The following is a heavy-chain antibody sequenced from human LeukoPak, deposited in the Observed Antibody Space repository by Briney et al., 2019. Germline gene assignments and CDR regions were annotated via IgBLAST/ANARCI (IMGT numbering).Heavy chain of an antibody. V-gene: IGHV3-30*02. CDR2: IRYDGSNK. CDR1: GFTFSSYG. J-gene: IGHJ1*01. CDR3: AKEKEYGDGYKVGYFQH. D-gene: IGHD5-24*01. Sequence: GGSLRLSCAASGFTFSSYGMHWVRQAPGKGLEWVAFIRYDGSNKYYADSVKGRFTITRDNSKNSLYLQMNSLRAEDTAVYYCAKEKEYGDGYKVGYFQHCCQGTLATVSS.